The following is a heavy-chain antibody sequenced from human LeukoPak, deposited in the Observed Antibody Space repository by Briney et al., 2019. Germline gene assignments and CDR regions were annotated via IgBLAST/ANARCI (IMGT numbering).Heavy chain of an antibody. D-gene: IGHD5-12*01. CDR2: ISAYNGDT. CDR1: GYTFSTYG. Sequence: VASVKVSCKASGYTFSTYGLTWVRQAPGQGLEWMGWISAYNGDTKYSQSLQGRVTMTTDTSTSTASMGLRSLRSDDTAVYYCARSGVVDATSRYMDVWGKGTTVTVSS. V-gene: IGHV1-18*01. J-gene: IGHJ6*03. CDR3: ARSGVVDATSRYMDV.